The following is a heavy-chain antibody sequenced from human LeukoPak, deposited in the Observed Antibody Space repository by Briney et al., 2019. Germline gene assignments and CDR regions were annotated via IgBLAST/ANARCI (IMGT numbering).Heavy chain of an antibody. CDR3: ARGSGRCDY. Sequence: GGSLRLSCEASGFTFSGYWMTWVRQAPGEGLEWVANIKDVGSQKYYVHSVKGRFTVSRDNAKNSLYLHINSLRAEDTAVYYCARGSGRCDYWGQGTLVTVSS. J-gene: IGHJ4*02. V-gene: IGHV3-7*03. D-gene: IGHD6-19*01. CDR2: IKDVGSQK. CDR1: GFTFSGYW.